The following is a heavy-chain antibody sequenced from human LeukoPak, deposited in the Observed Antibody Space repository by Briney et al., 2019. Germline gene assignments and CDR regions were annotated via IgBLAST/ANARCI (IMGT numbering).Heavy chain of an antibody. Sequence: GGSLRLSCAASGFTFSSYAMSWVRQTPGKGLEWVTVIYVGGSAYYADSVKGRFTISGDSSKNTLYLQMNSLRAEDTAVYYCARLKIDGTHFDYWGQGTLVTVSS. J-gene: IGHJ4*02. D-gene: IGHD3-9*01. CDR2: IYVGGSA. V-gene: IGHV3-53*01. CDR3: ARLKIDGTHFDY. CDR1: GFTFSSYA.